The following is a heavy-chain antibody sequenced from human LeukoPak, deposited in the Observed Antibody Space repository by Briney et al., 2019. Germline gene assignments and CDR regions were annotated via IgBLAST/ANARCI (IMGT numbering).Heavy chain of an antibody. V-gene: IGHV4-61*02. CDR2: IYTSGST. CDR1: GGSISSGSYY. Sequence: SQTLSLTCTVSGGSISSGSYYWSWLRQPAGTGLEWIGRIYTSGSTNYNPSLKSRVTISVDTSKNQFSLKLSSVTAADTAVYYCARDVLRFLEWSYNWFDPWGQGTLVTVSS. J-gene: IGHJ5*02. CDR3: ARDVLRFLEWSYNWFDP. D-gene: IGHD3-3*01.